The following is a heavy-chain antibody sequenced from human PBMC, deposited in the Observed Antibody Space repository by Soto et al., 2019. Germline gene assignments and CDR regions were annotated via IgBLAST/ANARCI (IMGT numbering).Heavy chain of an antibody. CDR3: ARGPLYSSSWYNFDY. Sequence: SETLSLTCAVYGGSFSGYYWSWIRQPTGKGLEWIGEINHSGSTNYNPSLKSRVTISVDTSKNQFSLKLSSVTAADTAVYYCARGPLYSSSWYNFDYWGQGTLVTVSS. V-gene: IGHV4-34*01. D-gene: IGHD6-13*01. J-gene: IGHJ4*02. CDR2: INHSGST. CDR1: GGSFSGYY.